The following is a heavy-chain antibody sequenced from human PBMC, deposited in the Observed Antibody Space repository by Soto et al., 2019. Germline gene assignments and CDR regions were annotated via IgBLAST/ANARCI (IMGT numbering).Heavy chain of an antibody. V-gene: IGHV4-59*01. Sequence: PSETLSLTCADSGGSFSGYYWSWIRQPPGKGLEWIGYIYYSGSTNYNPSLKSRVTISVDTSKNQFSLKLSSVTAADTAVYYCARDLGNYYDRDYWGQGTLVTVSS. D-gene: IGHD3-22*01. J-gene: IGHJ4*02. CDR1: GGSFSGYY. CDR3: ARDLGNYYDRDY. CDR2: IYYSGST.